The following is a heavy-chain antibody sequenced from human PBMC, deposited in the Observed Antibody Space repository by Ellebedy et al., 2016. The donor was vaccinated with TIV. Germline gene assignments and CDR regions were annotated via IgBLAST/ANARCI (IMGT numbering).Heavy chain of an antibody. CDR2: MWYHGKNQ. CDR3: ARDDDTNSRYSRFHH. CDR1: GFSLTDYG. J-gene: IGHJ1*01. Sequence: GESLKISCAASGFSLTDYGIHWVRQAPGKGLEWVAVMWYHGKNQNYADSMKSRFTVSRDTSKNTVYLQMNSLRAEDTAVYFCARDDDTNSRYSRFHHWGLGTLVTVSS. D-gene: IGHD2-8*01. V-gene: IGHV3-33*01.